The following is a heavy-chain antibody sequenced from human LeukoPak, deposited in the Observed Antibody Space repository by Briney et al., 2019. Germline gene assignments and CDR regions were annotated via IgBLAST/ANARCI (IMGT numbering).Heavy chain of an antibody. CDR2: IYYSGST. CDR1: AGSIGSSSYY. V-gene: IGHV4-39*07. Sequence: SETLSLTCTFSAGSIGSSSYYWGWIRQPPGKGLEWIGSIYYSGSTYYNPSLKSRVTISVHTSKNQFSLKLSSVTAADTAVYYCARSAEYFQHWGQGTLVTVSS. CDR3: ARSAEYFQH. J-gene: IGHJ1*01.